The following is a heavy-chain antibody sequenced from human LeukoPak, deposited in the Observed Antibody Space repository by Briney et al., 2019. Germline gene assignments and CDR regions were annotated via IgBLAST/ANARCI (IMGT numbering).Heavy chain of an antibody. J-gene: IGHJ6*03. D-gene: IGHD6-13*01. CDR2: ISGSSSYI. CDR3: ARDGSPYSSSWYYYYYYMDV. Sequence: GGSLRLSCAASGFTFSSYIMNWVRQAPGKGLEWVSSISGSSSYIYYADSVKGRFSISRDNAKNSLYLQMNSLRAEDTAVYYCARDGSPYSSSWYYYYYYMDVXGKGTTVTVSS. V-gene: IGHV3-21*04. CDR1: GFTFSSYI.